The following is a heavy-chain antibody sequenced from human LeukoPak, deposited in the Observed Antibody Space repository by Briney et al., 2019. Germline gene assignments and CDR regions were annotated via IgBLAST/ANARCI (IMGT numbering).Heavy chain of an antibody. CDR2: IYYSGSN. J-gene: IGHJ6*02. CDR3: ARVGYCSGGSCYSGSYYYYGMDV. D-gene: IGHD2-15*01. CDR1: GVSVSSYY. Sequence: SETLSLTCTVSGVSVSSYYWSWIRQPPGKGPEWIGYIYYSGSNNYNPSLKSRVTISVDTSKNQFSLKLSSVTAADTAVYYCARVGYCSGGSCYSGSYYYYGMDVWGQGTTVTVSS. V-gene: IGHV4-59*02.